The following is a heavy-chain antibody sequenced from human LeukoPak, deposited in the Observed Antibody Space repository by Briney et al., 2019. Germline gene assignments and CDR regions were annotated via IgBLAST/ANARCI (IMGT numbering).Heavy chain of an antibody. J-gene: IGHJ4*02. CDR1: GFTFSNYA. Sequence: GGSLRLSCVASGFTFSNYATSWVRQAPGKGLEWVSTSSGSGASTYYADSVKGRFTISRDNSKNTLYLQMNSLRAEDTAVYYGAKKFSGNYHFDYWGQGTLVTVSS. D-gene: IGHD1-26*01. V-gene: IGHV3-23*01. CDR2: SSGSGAST. CDR3: AKKFSGNYHFDY.